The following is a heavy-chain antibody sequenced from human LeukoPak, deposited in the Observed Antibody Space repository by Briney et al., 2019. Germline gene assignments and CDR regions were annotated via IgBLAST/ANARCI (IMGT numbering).Heavy chain of an antibody. CDR1: GFTFSIYW. D-gene: IGHD3-10*01. CDR3: ARVLMVRGVIFDY. V-gene: IGHV3-7*05. J-gene: IGHJ4*02. Sequence: GGSLRLSCVASGFTFSIYWMSWVRQAPGTGLEWVANIKEDGSEKYYVDSVKGRFTISRGNAENSLYLQMNSLRAEDTAVYYCARVLMVRGVIFDYWGQGTLVTVSS. CDR2: IKEDGSEK.